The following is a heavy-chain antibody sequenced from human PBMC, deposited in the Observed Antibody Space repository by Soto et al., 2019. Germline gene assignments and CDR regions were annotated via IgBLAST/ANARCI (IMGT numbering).Heavy chain of an antibody. V-gene: IGHV4-39*01. CDR1: CGSIIISSYY. CDR3: ARKRCGIDY. CDR2: IYYSGST. J-gene: IGHJ4*02. Sequence: SETLSLTCTFSCGSIIISSYYWGRLRLPPGKGLEWIGSIYYSGSTYYNPSLKSRVTISVDTSKNQFSLKLSSVTAADTAVYYCARKRCGIDYWGQGTLVTVSS.